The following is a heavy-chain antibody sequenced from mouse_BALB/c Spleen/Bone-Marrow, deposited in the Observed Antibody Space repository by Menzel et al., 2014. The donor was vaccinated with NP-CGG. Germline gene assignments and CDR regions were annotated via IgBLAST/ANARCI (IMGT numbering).Heavy chain of an antibody. CDR3: ARDDGYYIRNAMDY. Sequence: EVKVEESGGGLVQPGGSRKLSCAASGFTFSSFGMHWVRQAPERGLEWVAYISSGTSTIYHADTVKGRFTISRDNPKNTLFLQMTSLRSEDTAMYYCARDDGYYIRNAMDYWSQGTSVTVSS. CDR1: GFTFSSFG. D-gene: IGHD2-3*01. J-gene: IGHJ4*01. CDR2: ISSGTSTI. V-gene: IGHV5-17*02.